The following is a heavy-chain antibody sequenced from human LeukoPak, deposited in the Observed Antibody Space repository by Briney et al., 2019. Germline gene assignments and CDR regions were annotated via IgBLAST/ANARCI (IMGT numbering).Heavy chain of an antibody. J-gene: IGHJ6*02. CDR2: IHYSGKA. CDR1: GGSISGHY. D-gene: IGHD3-16*01. CDR3: ARFGVDYDMDV. Sequence: SETLSLTCTVSGGSISGHYWTWVRQPPGEGLEWNGQIHYSGKADYNPSLRSRITISVDTSKNQMSLKVTSVTAADTAVYYCARFGVDYDMDVWGQGTTVTVS. V-gene: IGHV4-59*11.